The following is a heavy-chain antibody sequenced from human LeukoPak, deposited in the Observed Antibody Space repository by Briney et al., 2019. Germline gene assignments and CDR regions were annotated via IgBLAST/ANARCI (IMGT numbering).Heavy chain of an antibody. Sequence: SETLSLTCTVSGGSISSSSYYWGWIRQPPGKGLEWIGSIYYSGSTCYNPSLKSRVTISVDTSKNQFSLKLSSVTAADTAVYYCARVQVVRGVTRGLNWFDPWGQGTLVTVSS. CDR1: GGSISSSSYY. J-gene: IGHJ5*02. CDR2: IYYSGST. CDR3: ARVQVVRGVTRGLNWFDP. D-gene: IGHD3-10*01. V-gene: IGHV4-39*07.